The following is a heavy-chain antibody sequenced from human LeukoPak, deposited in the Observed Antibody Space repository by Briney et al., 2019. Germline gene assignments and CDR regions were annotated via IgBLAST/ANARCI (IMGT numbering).Heavy chain of an antibody. CDR1: GFTFSSYG. J-gene: IGHJ3*02. D-gene: IGHD6-19*01. V-gene: IGHV3-30*02. CDR2: IRYDGSNK. Sequence: GGSLRLSCAASGFTFSSYGMHWVCQAPGKGLEWVAFIRYDGSNKYYADSVRGRFTISRDNSKNTLYLQMNSLRAEDTAVYYCAKETIAVADRVGAFDIWGQGTMVTVSS. CDR3: AKETIAVADRVGAFDI.